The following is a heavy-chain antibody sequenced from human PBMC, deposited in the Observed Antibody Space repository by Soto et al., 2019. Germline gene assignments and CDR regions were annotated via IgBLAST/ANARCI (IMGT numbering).Heavy chain of an antibody. CDR3: ARSMHYSDGSNYSPFDY. J-gene: IGHJ4*02. Sequence: TSETLSLTCAVSGGSISSGGYSWSWIRQPPGKGLEWIGYFYYTGSTNYNPSLKSRVTISVDASKNQFSLRLSSLTAADTAVYYCARSMHYSDGSNYSPFDYWGQGTLVTVSS. V-gene: IGHV4-61*08. CDR1: GGSISSGGYS. D-gene: IGHD3-22*01. CDR2: FYYTGST.